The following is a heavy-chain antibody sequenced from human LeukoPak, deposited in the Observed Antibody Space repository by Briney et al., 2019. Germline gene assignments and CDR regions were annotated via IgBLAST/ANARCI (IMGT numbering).Heavy chain of an antibody. CDR1: GFTFSSYG. D-gene: IGHD3-22*01. CDR3: ASGAYDSSGWFFDY. Sequence: GGSLRLSCAASGFTFSSYGMHWVRQAPGKGLEWVAVIWYDGSNKYYADSVKGRFTISRDSSKNTLYLQMNSLRAEDTAVYYCASGAYDSSGWFFDYWGQGTLVTVSS. V-gene: IGHV3-33*01. J-gene: IGHJ4*02. CDR2: IWYDGSNK.